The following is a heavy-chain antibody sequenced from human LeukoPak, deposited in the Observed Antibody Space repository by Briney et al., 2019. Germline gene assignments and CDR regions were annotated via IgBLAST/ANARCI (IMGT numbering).Heavy chain of an antibody. CDR3: ARESRRGNAFDI. J-gene: IGHJ3*02. D-gene: IGHD3-10*01. CDR2: IYSGGTT. Sequence: PGGSLRLSCTASGFTFSDYYMSWIRQAPGKGLEWVSVIYSGGTTYYADSVKGRFTISRDNSKNTLYLQMNSLRAEDTAVYYCARESRRGNAFDIWGQGTMVTVSS. CDR1: GFTFSDYY. V-gene: IGHV3-53*01.